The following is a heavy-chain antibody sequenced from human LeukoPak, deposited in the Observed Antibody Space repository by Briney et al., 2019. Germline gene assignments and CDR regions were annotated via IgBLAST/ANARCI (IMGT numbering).Heavy chain of an antibody. D-gene: IGHD3-22*01. J-gene: IGHJ4*02. V-gene: IGHV3-48*03. CDR2: ISSSGSTI. CDR1: GFTFSSYE. Sequence: PGGSLRLSCAASGFTFSSYEMNWVRQAPGKGLEWVSYISSSGSTIYYADSVKGRFTISRDNAKNSLYLQMNSLRAEDTGVYYCAKRSHDSSGWFDYWGRGTLVTVSS. CDR3: AKRSHDSSGWFDY.